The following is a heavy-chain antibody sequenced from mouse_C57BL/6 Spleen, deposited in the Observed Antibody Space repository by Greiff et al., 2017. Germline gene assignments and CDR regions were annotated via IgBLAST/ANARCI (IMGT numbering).Heavy chain of an antibody. J-gene: IGHJ3*01. CDR3: ARKAQANAY. CDR2: IYPGDGDT. CDR1: GYAFSSSW. Sequence: VMLVESGPELVKPGASVKISCKASGYAFSSSWMNWVKQRPGKGLEWIGRIYPGDGDTNYNGKFKGKATLTADKSSSTAYMQLSSLTSEDSAVYFCARKAQANAYWGQGTLVTVSA. D-gene: IGHD3-2*02. V-gene: IGHV1-82*01.